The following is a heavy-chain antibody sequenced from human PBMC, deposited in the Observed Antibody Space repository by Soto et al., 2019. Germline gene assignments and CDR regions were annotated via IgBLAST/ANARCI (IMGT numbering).Heavy chain of an antibody. D-gene: IGHD2-15*01. CDR3: AKGDCSGGRCYRGFDY. V-gene: IGHV3-23*01. CDR2: VSASGSIT. Sequence: PVGSLRLSCAASCFTFSSYDMSWVRKAPGKGLEWVSGVSASGSITSYADSAKGRFTISRDNAKNTMFLQMNSLRAEDTAVYFCAKGDCSGGRCYRGFDYWGQGTLVTVSS. J-gene: IGHJ4*02. CDR1: CFTFSSYD.